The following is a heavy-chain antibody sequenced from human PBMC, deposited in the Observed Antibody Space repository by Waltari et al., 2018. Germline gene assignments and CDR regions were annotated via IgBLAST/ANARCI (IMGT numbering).Heavy chain of an antibody. CDR1: GFTFMNYW. CDR2: INSDGSTT. Sequence: EVQLVESGGGLVQPGGPLRLSWAASGFTFMNYWMHWVRQAPGKGLVWVSLINSDGSTTDYADSVKGRFTISRDNAKNTLYLQLNSLRREDTAIYYCARGSAAPGVPHWGQGTLVTVSS. J-gene: IGHJ4*02. V-gene: IGHV3-74*01. D-gene: IGHD2-15*01. CDR3: ARGSAAPGVPH.